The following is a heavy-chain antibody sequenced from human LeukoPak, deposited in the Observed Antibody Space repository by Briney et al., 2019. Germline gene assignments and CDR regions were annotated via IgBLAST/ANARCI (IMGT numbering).Heavy chain of an antibody. Sequence: SGKSLRLSCAASGFTFSGYPIHWVRQAPGKGLEWVAVISYDGSNKYYADSVKGRFTISRDNSKNTLYLQMNSLRAEDTAVYYCAKEMATIAGGFDYWGQGTLVTVSS. V-gene: IGHV3-30-3*02. CDR3: AKEMATIAGGFDY. J-gene: IGHJ4*02. D-gene: IGHD5-24*01. CDR1: GFTFSGYP. CDR2: ISYDGSNK.